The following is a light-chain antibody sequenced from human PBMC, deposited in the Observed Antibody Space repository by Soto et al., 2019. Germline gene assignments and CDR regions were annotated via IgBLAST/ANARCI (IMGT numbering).Light chain of an antibody. Sequence: SYELTQPPSVSVAPGKTARITCGGNNIGSKSVHWYQQQPGQAPVLVIYYDSDRPSGIPERFAGYNSGNTATLTISRGEAGDEADYYCQVWDSSSDRDVVFGGGTKLTVL. J-gene: IGLJ2*01. CDR2: YDS. CDR3: QVWDSSSDRDVV. V-gene: IGLV3-21*04. CDR1: NIGSKS.